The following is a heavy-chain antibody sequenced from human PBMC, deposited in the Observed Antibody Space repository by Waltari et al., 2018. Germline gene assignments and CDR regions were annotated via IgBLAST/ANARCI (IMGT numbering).Heavy chain of an antibody. J-gene: IGHJ4*02. V-gene: IGHV4-4*07. CDR1: GGYIRNYY. Sequence: QVHLQESGPGLVKPSETLSLNCSVSGGYIRNYYWSWIRQPAGKGPEWIGRIYSSGTTDYNHSLKSRVTMSVDTPKNEFSLNLASVTAADTAVYYCARGPYCGGDCYLDSWGQGTLVTVSS. CDR3: ARGPYCGGDCYLDS. D-gene: IGHD2-21*01. CDR2: IYSSGTT.